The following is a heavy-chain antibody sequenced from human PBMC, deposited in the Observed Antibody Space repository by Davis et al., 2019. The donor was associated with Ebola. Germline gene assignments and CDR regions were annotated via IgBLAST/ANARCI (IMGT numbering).Heavy chain of an antibody. D-gene: IGHD6-13*01. CDR1: GGSFSGYY. CDR3: ARVSDGIAAAGPNYYDYGMDV. J-gene: IGHJ6*02. CDR2: INHSGST. Sequence: MPSETLSLTCAVYGGSFSGYYWSWIRQPPGKGLEWIGEINHSGSTNYNPSLKSRVPISVDTSKNQFSLKLSSVTAADTAVYYCARVSDGIAAAGPNYYDYGMDVWGQGTTVTVSS. V-gene: IGHV4-34*01.